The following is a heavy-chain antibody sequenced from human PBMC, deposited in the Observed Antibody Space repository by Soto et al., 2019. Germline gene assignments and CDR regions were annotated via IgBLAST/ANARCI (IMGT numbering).Heavy chain of an antibody. CDR3: AKDFGGLLYDSSGYNGMDV. CDR1: GFTFISYG. Sequence: GGSLRLSCAASGFTFISYGMHWVRQAPGKGLEWVAVISYDGSNKYYADSVKGRFTISRDNSKNTLYLQMNSLRAEDTAVYYCAKDFGGLLYDSSGYNGMDVWGQGTTVTVS. D-gene: IGHD3-22*01. CDR2: ISYDGSNK. V-gene: IGHV3-30*18. J-gene: IGHJ6*02.